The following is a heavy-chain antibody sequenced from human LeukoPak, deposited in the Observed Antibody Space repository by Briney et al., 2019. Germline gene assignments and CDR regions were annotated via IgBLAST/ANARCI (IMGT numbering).Heavy chain of an antibody. Sequence: PGGSLRLSCAASGFTLTNYWMSWVPQAPGKGLELVANIKQDRSEKYYVDSVKGRFTISRDNAKNSLYLQMNSLRAEDTAVYYCARLREIPVFGVVTKSTSYFDYWGQGTLVTVSS. V-gene: IGHV3-7*01. D-gene: IGHD3-3*01. CDR1: GFTLTNYW. CDR3: ARLREIPVFGVVTKSTSYFDY. CDR2: IKQDRSEK. J-gene: IGHJ4*02.